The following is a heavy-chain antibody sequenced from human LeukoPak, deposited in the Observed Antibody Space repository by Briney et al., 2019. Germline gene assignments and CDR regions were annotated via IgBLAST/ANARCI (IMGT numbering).Heavy chain of an antibody. Sequence: GGSLRLSCAASGFTFSSYAMSWVRQAPGKGLEWVSSISGSDGTTYYADSVKGRFTISRDNSKNTLYLQMNSLRAEDTAVYYCAKGERESLWFGDVFDYWGQGTLVTVSS. CDR1: GFTFSSYA. J-gene: IGHJ4*02. CDR3: AKGERESLWFGDVFDY. CDR2: ISGSDGTT. D-gene: IGHD3-10*01. V-gene: IGHV3-23*01.